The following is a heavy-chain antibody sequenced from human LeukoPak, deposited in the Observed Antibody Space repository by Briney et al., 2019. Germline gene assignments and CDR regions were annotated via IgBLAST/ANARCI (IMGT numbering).Heavy chain of an antibody. D-gene: IGHD1-26*01. Sequence: SETLSLTCTVSGGSISSYYWSWIRQPPGKGLEWIGYIYYSGSTNYNPSLKSRVTISVDTSKNQFSLKLSSVTAADTAVYYCARARVGATRPFDYWGQGTLVTVSS. CDR1: GGSISSYY. J-gene: IGHJ4*02. V-gene: IGHV4-59*01. CDR3: ARARVGATRPFDY. CDR2: IYYSGST.